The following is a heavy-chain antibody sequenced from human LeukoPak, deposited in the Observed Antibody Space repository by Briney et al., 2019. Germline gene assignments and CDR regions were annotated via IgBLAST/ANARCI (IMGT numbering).Heavy chain of an antibody. CDR2: INPNSGGT. D-gene: IGHD3-10*01. J-gene: IGHJ4*02. CDR1: GYTFTGYY. V-gene: IGHV1-2*02. Sequence: ASVKVSCKASGYTFTGYYMHWVRQAPGQGLEWMGWINPNSGGTNYAQKFQGRVTMTRDTSISTAYMELSGLRSDDTAVYYCARATDISMVRGADYWGQGTLVTVSS. CDR3: ARATDISMVRGADY.